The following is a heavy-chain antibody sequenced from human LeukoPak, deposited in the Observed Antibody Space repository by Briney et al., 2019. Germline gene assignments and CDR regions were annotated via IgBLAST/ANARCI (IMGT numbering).Heavy chain of an antibody. Sequence: GGSLRLLCAASGFTVSTSYMSWVRQAPGKGLEWVSVIYSDGSTNYADSVKGRFTISRDNPKNTLSLQMKSLRPEDTAMYYCARGDYAGYSDFDSWGQGTLVTVSS. CDR3: ARGDYAGYSDFDS. CDR2: IYSDGST. V-gene: IGHV3-66*02. D-gene: IGHD4-23*01. CDR1: GFTVSTSY. J-gene: IGHJ4*02.